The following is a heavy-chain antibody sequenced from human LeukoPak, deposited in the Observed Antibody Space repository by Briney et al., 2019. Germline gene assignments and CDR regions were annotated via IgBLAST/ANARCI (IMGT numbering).Heavy chain of an antibody. Sequence: GGSLRLSCAASGFTFSGYWMTWVRQAPGKGLEWVANIKPDGSEKCYVDSVEGRFTISRDNAKNTLYVQMNSLRADDTAVYYCARDRRGYNYGYNDYWGQGTLVTVSS. CDR2: IKPDGSEK. CDR3: ARDRRGYNYGYNDY. V-gene: IGHV3-7*01. J-gene: IGHJ4*02. CDR1: GFTFSGYW. D-gene: IGHD5-18*01.